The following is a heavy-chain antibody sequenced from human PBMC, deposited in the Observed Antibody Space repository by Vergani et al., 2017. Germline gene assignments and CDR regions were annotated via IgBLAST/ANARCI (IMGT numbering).Heavy chain of an antibody. CDR2: INHSGST. CDR1: GGSFSGYY. V-gene: IGHV4-34*01. CDR3: ARGQYYGSGSYYKWGYYYYGMDV. J-gene: IGHJ6*02. Sequence: HVQLQQWGAGLLKPSETLSLTCAVYGGSFSGYYWSWIRQPPGKGLEWIGEINHSGSTNYNPSLKSRVTISVDTSKNQFSLKLSSVTAADTAVYYCARGQYYGSGSYYKWGYYYYGMDVWGQGTTVTVSS. D-gene: IGHD3-10*01.